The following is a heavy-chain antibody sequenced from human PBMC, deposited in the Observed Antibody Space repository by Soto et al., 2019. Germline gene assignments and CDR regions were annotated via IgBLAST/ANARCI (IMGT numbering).Heavy chain of an antibody. Sequence: GGSLRLSCAASGFTFSSYAMSWDRQAPGKGLEWVSAISGSGGSTYYADSVKGRFTISRDNSKNTLYLQMNSLRAEDTAVYYCAKGRHGSSWTNPGFDYWGQGTLVTVSS. D-gene: IGHD6-13*01. CDR1: GFTFSSYA. V-gene: IGHV3-23*01. J-gene: IGHJ4*02. CDR3: AKGRHGSSWTNPGFDY. CDR2: ISGSGGST.